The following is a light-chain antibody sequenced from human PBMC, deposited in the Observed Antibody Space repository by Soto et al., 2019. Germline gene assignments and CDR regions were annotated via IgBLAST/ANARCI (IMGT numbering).Light chain of an antibody. V-gene: IGLV2-8*01. CDR1: SSDVGGYNY. CDR2: EVI. Sequence: QSALTQPPSASGSPGQSVTIYCTGNSSDVGGYNYVSWYQQHPGKAPKLMIYEVIKRPSGVPDRFSGSKSGNTASLTVSGLQAEDEADYYCSSDAGSDNLVFVGGTKLTVL. J-gene: IGLJ2*01. CDR3: SSDAGSDNLV.